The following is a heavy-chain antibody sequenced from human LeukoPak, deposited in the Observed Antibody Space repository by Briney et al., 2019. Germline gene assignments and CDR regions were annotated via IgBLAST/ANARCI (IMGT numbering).Heavy chain of an antibody. CDR2: IYYSGST. CDR1: GGSISSGAYY. D-gene: IGHD3-22*01. Sequence: PSQTLSLTCTVSGGSISSGAYYWSWIRQHPGKGLEWIGYIYYSGSTYYNPSLKSRVTISVDTSKHQFSLKLSSVTAADTAVYYCARVGNYYNSSGNYYDSSGYYKYFDYWGQGTLVTVSS. J-gene: IGHJ4*02. CDR3: ARVGNYYNSSGNYYDSSGYYKYFDY. V-gene: IGHV4-31*03.